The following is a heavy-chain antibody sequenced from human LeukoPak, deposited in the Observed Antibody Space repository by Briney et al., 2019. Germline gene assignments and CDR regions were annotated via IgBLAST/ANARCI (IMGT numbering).Heavy chain of an antibody. Sequence: KPSETLSLTCTVSGGSISSDYWSWIRQPPGKGLEWIGYVYYSGITNYNPSLKSRVTISVGTSKNHFSLRLSSVTAADTAVYYCARDFYASGFYFWFDPWGQGILVTVSS. J-gene: IGHJ5*02. V-gene: IGHV4-59*12. CDR3: ARDFYASGFYFWFDP. CDR2: VYYSGIT. CDR1: GGSISSDY. D-gene: IGHD2/OR15-2a*01.